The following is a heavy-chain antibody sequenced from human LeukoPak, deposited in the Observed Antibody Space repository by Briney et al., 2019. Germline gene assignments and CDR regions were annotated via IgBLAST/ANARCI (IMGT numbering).Heavy chain of an antibody. CDR3: ARVVGATASAVDY. Sequence: PGGSLRLSCAASGFTFSSYSMNWVRQAPGKGLEWVSSISSSSSYIYYADSVKGRFTISRDNAKNSLYLQMNSLRAEDTAVYYCARVVGATASAVDYWGQGTLVTVYS. V-gene: IGHV3-21*01. CDR2: ISSSSSYI. CDR1: GFTFSSYS. J-gene: IGHJ4*02. D-gene: IGHD1-26*01.